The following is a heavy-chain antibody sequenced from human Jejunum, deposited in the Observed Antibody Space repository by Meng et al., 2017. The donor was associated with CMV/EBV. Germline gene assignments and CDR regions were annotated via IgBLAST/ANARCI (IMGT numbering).Heavy chain of an antibody. D-gene: IGHD3-10*01. Sequence: LRRYGISWERQATGKGVEWKGGNIHKSGTQKYEQKYKGRVTITTDESTSTAYMEVRSLRSEDSAMYYCVRDVRGPGTYHYYGLDVWGQGTTVTVSS. J-gene: IGHJ6*02. CDR3: VRDVRGPGTYHYYGLDV. CDR2: NIHKSGTQ. V-gene: IGHV1-69*05. CDR1: LRRYG.